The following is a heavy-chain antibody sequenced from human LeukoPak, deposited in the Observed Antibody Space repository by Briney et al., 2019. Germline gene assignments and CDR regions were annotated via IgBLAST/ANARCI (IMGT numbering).Heavy chain of an antibody. Sequence: ASVKVSCKASGYTFTGYYMHWVRQAPGQGLEWMGWINPNSGGTNYAQKFQGRVTMTRDMSISTAYMELSRLRSDDTAVYYCARVGYYYDSSGYYYGYWGQGTLVTVSS. J-gene: IGHJ4*02. CDR1: GYTFTGYY. V-gene: IGHV1-2*02. CDR2: INPNSGGT. D-gene: IGHD3-22*01. CDR3: ARVGYYYDSSGYYYGY.